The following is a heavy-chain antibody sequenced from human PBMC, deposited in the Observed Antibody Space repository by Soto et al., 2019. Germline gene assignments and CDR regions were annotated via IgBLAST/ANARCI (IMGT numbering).Heavy chain of an antibody. CDR3: ARGNGAMVRGPGSRNWFDP. J-gene: IGHJ5*02. CDR2: INHSGST. Sequence: PSETLSLTCAVYGGSFSGYYWTWIRQPPGKGLEWIGEINHSGSTNYNPSLKSRVTISVDTSKNQFSLKLSSVTAADTAVYYCARGNGAMVRGPGSRNWFDPWGQGTLVTVSS. V-gene: IGHV4-34*01. CDR1: GGSFSGYY. D-gene: IGHD3-10*01.